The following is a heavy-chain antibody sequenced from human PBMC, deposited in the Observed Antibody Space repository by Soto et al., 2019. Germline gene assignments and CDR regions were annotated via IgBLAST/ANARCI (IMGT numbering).Heavy chain of an antibody. CDR2: VGSSDNII. V-gene: IGHV3-11*01. D-gene: IGHD3-22*01. J-gene: IGHJ4*02. CDR3: ARDLGYYESSGYFDY. Sequence: PWGSLRLSCAASGFTFIDYYIILIRHSPLKGLEWVSYVGSSDNIIYYADSVKGRFTISRDNAKNSLYLQMNSLRAEDTAVYYCARDLGYYESSGYFDYWGQGTQVTVSS. CDR1: GFTFIDYY.